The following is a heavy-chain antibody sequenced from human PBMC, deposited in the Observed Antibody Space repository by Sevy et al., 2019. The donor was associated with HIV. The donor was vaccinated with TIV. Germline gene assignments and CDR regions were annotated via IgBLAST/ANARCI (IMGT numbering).Heavy chain of an antibody. D-gene: IGHD3-16*01. CDR1: EFIFTGYW. J-gene: IGHJ3*02. CDR2: IDQDGSDK. CDR3: ARAGGWGNINHSNQILDI. V-gene: IGHV3-7*01. Sequence: GGSLRLSCAASEFIFTGYWMNWVRQAPGKGLEWVANIDQDGSDKRYVDSVRSRFTISRDNANNFLYLQMSSLRADDTAVYYCARAGGWGNINHSNQILDIWGHGTKVTVSS.